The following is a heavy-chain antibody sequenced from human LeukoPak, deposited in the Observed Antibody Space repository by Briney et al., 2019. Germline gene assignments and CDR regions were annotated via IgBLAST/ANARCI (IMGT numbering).Heavy chain of an antibody. CDR3: ARVDYGSGIDYFDY. Sequence: KPSETLSLTCAVYGGSFSGYYWSWIRQPPGKGLEWIGEINHSGSTNYNPSLKSRVTISVDTSKNQFSLKLSSVTAADTAVYYCARVDYGSGIDYFDYWGQGTLVTVSS. D-gene: IGHD3-10*01. CDR1: GGSFSGYY. J-gene: IGHJ4*02. CDR2: INHSGST. V-gene: IGHV4-34*01.